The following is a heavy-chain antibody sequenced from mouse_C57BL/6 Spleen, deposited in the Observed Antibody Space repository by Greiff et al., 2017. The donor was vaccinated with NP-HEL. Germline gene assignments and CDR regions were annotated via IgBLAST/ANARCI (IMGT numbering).Heavy chain of an antibody. D-gene: IGHD2-1*01. CDR2: IYPSDSET. Sequence: QVQLKQPGAELVRPGSSVKLSCKASGYTFTSYWMDWVKQRPGQGLEWIGNIYPSDSETHYNQKFKDKATLTVDKSSSKAYMQLISLTSEDSAVYYCATPIYYCNYDVWGTGTTVTVSS. CDR1: GYTFTSYW. J-gene: IGHJ1*03. CDR3: ATPIYYCNYDV. V-gene: IGHV1-61*01.